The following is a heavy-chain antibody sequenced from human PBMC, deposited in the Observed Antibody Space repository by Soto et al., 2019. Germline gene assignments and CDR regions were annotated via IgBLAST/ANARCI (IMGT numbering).Heavy chain of an antibody. J-gene: IGHJ6*02. CDR1: GGSISSSSYY. V-gene: IGHV4-39*01. CDR3: ARSYSSSWYRYYYYGMDV. D-gene: IGHD6-13*01. CDR2: IYYSGST. Sequence: PSETLSLTCTVSGGSISSSSYYWGRIRQPPGKGLEWIGSIYYSGSTYYNPSLKSRVTISVDTSKNQFSLKLSSVTAADTAVYYCARSYSSSWYRYYYYGMDVWGQGTTVTVSS.